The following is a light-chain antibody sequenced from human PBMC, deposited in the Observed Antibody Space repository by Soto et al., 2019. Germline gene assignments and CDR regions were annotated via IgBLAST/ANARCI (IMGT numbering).Light chain of an antibody. CDR3: QRYNTAPRT. V-gene: IGKV1-27*01. J-gene: IGKJ3*01. CDR1: QGISNY. Sequence: DIQMTQSPSSLSASVGARVPITCRASQGISNYLAWYQQKPGKVPELLIYAASTLHSGAPSRFSGSGSGTDFTLTISSLQPEDVATYYCQRYNTAPRTFGPGTKVDIK. CDR2: AAS.